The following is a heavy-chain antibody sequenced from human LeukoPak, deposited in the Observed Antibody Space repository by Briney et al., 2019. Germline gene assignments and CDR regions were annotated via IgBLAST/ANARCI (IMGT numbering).Heavy chain of an antibody. CDR1: GGSFSGYY. CDR3: ARDSALAQVVMFDY. V-gene: IGHV4-38-2*02. CDR2: IDHSGST. J-gene: IGHJ4*02. Sequence: SETLSLTCAVYGGSFSGYYWGWIRQPPGKGLEWTGSIDHSGSTYYNPSLKSRITISVDTSKNQFSLKLSSVTAADTAVYYCARDSALAQVVMFDYWGQGTLVTVSS. D-gene: IGHD3-22*01.